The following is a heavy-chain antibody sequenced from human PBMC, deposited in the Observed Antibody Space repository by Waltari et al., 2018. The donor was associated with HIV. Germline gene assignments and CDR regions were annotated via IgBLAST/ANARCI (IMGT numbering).Heavy chain of an antibody. CDR2: IYYSGTT. CDR1: GLPIRSSRHF. D-gene: IGHD3-16*01. J-gene: IGHJ4*02. V-gene: IGHV4-39*02. CDR3: ARHPTMGAHFFDS. Sequence: LRLQESGPGLVTPSETLSLNCNVSGLPIRSSRHFWGWVRPDPGLNREWITTIYYSGTTYYNPSFKNRVSISIDVSKNLVSLSLRSVTAADTGLYFCARHPTMGAHFFDSWGQGTLVTVSS.